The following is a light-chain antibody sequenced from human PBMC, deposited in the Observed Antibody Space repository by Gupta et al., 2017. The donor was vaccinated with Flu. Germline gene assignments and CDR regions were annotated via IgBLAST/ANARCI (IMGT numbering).Light chain of an antibody. CDR3: QQSYSTPHT. Sequence: DIQMTQSPSSLSASGGDRVTITCRASQSISSYLNLYQQKPGKAPKLLIYAASSLQSGVPSRFSGSGSGTDFTLTISSLQPEDFATYYCQQSYSTPHTFGPGTKVDIK. V-gene: IGKV1-39*01. J-gene: IGKJ3*01. CDR1: QSISSY. CDR2: AAS.